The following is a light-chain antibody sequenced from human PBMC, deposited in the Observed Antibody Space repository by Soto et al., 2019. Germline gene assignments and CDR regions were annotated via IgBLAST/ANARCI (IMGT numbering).Light chain of an antibody. CDR3: GSITRSSTSV. J-gene: IGLJ1*01. CDR1: SSDVGGFEY. CDR2: DVT. V-gene: IGLV2-14*01. Sequence: QSALSQPASVSGSPGQSITISCTGTSSDVGGFEYVSWYQHQPGKAPKLIIYDVTKRPSGASNRFSGSKSGNTASLTISGIQAEDEGDYYCGSITRSSTSVFGTGTRSPS.